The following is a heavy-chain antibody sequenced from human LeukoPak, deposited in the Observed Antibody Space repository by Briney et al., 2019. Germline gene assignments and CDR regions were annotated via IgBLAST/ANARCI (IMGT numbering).Heavy chain of an antibody. Sequence: QPGGSLRLSCAASGFTFSNYWMSWVRQAPGKGPEWVGDIKTDGSDEYYVGSVKGRFTISRDNAKNSLYLQMNSLRAEDTAVYYCARDSLIQYGSGSYWGFDYWGQGILVTVSS. CDR2: IKTDGSDE. V-gene: IGHV3-7*03. D-gene: IGHD3-10*01. CDR1: GFTFSNYW. CDR3: ARDSLIQYGSGSYWGFDY. J-gene: IGHJ4*02.